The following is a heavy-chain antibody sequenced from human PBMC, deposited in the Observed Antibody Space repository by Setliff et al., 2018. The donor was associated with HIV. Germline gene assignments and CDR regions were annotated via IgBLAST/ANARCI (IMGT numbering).Heavy chain of an antibody. D-gene: IGHD6-19*01. CDR2: IYHSGST. J-gene: IGHJ4*02. CDR1: GDSVSSGSYY. CDR3: ASHSGGWNYYLDY. Sequence: SETLSLTCTVSGDSVSSGSYYWSWIRQPPGKGLEWIGSIYHSGSTYDSPSLKSRVTISVDTSKNQFSLKVNSVTATDTAVYYCASHSGGWNYYLDYWGQGTLVTVSS. V-gene: IGHV4-39*01.